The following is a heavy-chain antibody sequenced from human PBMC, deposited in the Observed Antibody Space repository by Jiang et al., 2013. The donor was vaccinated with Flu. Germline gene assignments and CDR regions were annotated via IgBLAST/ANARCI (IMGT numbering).Heavy chain of an antibody. V-gene: IGHV5-51*01. CDR3: ARVGWDTAMLNYYYGMDV. J-gene: IGHJ6*02. Sequence: GAEVKKPGESLKISCKGSGYSFTSYWIGWVRQMPGKGLEWMGIIYPGDSDTRYGPSFQGQVTISADKSISTAYLQWSSLKASDTAMYYCARVGWDTAMLNYYYGMDVWGQGTTVTVSS. D-gene: IGHD5-18*01. CDR2: IYPGDSDT. CDR1: GYSFTSYW.